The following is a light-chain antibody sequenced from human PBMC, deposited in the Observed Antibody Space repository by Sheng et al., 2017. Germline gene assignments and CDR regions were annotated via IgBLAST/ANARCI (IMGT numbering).Light chain of an antibody. Sequence: IVMTQSPATLSVSPGERATLSCRASLTVYSNLAWYQQKPGQAPRLLIYDASTRATGIPARFSGSGSGTDFTLTIGSLEPEDFAVYYCQQRSNWSFGGGTKVEV. J-gene: IGKJ4*01. CDR1: LTVYSN. CDR3: QQRSNWS. V-gene: IGKV3-11*01. CDR2: DAS.